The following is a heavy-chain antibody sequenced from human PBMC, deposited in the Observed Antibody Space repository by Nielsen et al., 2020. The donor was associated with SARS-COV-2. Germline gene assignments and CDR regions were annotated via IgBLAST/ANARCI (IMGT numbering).Heavy chain of an antibody. J-gene: IGHJ4*02. V-gene: IGHV3-13*04. CDR3: ARGFSSGLFYYFDY. CDR1: GFTFSSYD. Sequence: GGSLRLSCAASGFTFSSYDMHWVRQATGKGLEWVSAIGTAGDTYYPGSVKGRFTISREHAKNSLYLQMNSLRAGDTAVYYCARGFSSGLFYYFDYWGQGTLVTVSS. D-gene: IGHD6-19*01. CDR2: IGTAGDT.